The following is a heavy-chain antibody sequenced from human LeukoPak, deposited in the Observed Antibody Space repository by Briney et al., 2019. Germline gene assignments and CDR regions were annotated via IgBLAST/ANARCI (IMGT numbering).Heavy chain of an antibody. CDR2: IYHSGST. J-gene: IGHJ3*02. V-gene: IGHV4-4*02. Sequence: SETLSLTCAVSSASVSSSKWWSWVRQPPGKGLEWIGEIYHSGSTNYNPSLKSRVTISVDKSKNQFSLKLSSVTAADTTVYFCARSADSVITRGAFDISGQGTMVTVSS. D-gene: IGHD3-22*01. CDR1: SASVSSSKW. CDR3: ARSADSVITRGAFDI.